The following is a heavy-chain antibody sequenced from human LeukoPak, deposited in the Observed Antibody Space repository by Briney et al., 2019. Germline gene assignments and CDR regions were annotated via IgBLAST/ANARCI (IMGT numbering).Heavy chain of an antibody. CDR2: INPNSGGT. V-gene: IGHV1-2*06. Sequence: VASVKVSCKASVYTFTGYYMHWVRQAPGQGLEWMGRINPNSGGTNYAQKFQGRVTMTRDTSISTAYMELSRLRSDDTAVYYCARDWQWPEEDYCGQGTLVTVSS. J-gene: IGHJ4*02. CDR1: VYTFTGYY. D-gene: IGHD6-19*01. CDR3: ARDWQWPEEDY.